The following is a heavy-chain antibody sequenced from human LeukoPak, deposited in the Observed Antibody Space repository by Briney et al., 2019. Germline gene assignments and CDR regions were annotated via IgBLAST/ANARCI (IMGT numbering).Heavy chain of an antibody. CDR2: INPSGGRT. Sequence: ASVKVSCKASGYTFTNFYIHWVRQAPGQGLEWMGMINPSGGRTSYAQTFQGRVTTTRDTSTSTVHMDLSSLRSEDTAMYYCARGYCSGTYCLPGGYWRQGTLVTVSS. CDR1: GYTFTNFY. D-gene: IGHD2-2*01. CDR3: ARGYCSGTYCLPGGY. J-gene: IGHJ4*02. V-gene: IGHV1-46*01.